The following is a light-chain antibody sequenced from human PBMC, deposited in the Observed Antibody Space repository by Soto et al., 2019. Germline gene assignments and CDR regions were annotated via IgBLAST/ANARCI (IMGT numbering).Light chain of an antibody. CDR1: QGISSY. Sequence: AILMTHSPSSFSAATGDRLTITCRASQGISSYLAWYQQKQGKAPKLLIYAASTLQSGVPSSLSGSGSGTDLTLTISCMQYEDFETYYCQQYYSYPWTFGHGTQVDIK. J-gene: IGKJ1*01. V-gene: IGKV1-8*01. CDR2: AAS. CDR3: QQYYSYPWT.